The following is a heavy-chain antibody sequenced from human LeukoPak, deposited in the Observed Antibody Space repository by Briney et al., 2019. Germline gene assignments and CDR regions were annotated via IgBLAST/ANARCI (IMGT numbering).Heavy chain of an antibody. J-gene: IGHJ4*02. CDR1: GYSISSGYY. CDR3: ARRGLCSGGGCTFDY. D-gene: IGHD2-15*01. Sequence: KPSETLSPTCTVSGYSISSGYYWGWIRQPPGKGLEWIGSIYHSGSTYYNPSLKSRVTISVDTSKNQFSLKLSSVTAADTAVYYCARRGLCSGGGCTFDYWGQGTLVTVSS. CDR2: IYHSGST. V-gene: IGHV4-38-2*02.